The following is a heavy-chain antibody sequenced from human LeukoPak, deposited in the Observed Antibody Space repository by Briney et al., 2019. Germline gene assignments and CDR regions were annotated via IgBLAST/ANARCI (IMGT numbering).Heavy chain of an antibody. V-gene: IGHV3-53*01. CDR3: ASXPDXGXXSRXFQX. Sequence: GGSLRLSCAASGFTVSSNYMGWVRQAPGKGLEWVSVIYSGGSTYYADSVKGRFTISTDNSKNTLYLQMNSLGAEDTAVYYFASXPDXGXXSRXFQXWGQGTLV. CDR2: IYSGGST. CDR1: GFTVSSNY. J-gene: IGHJ1*01. D-gene: IGHD4-17*01.